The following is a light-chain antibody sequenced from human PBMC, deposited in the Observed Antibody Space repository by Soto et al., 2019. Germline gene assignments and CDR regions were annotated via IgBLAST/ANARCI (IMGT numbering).Light chain of an antibody. J-gene: IGLJ1*01. Sequence: QSVLTQPASVPGSPGQSITISCTGTSSDVGGYNYVSWYQHHPGKAPKLMIFDVSNRPSGVSNRFPGSKSGNTASLTISGLQLEVEADYYCSSYTTSNTRQIVFGTGTKVTVL. V-gene: IGLV2-14*03. CDR3: SSYTTSNTRQIV. CDR2: DVS. CDR1: SSDVGGYNY.